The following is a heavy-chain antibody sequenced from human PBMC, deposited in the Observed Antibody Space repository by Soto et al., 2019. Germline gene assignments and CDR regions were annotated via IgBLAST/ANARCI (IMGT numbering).Heavy chain of an antibody. CDR3: ARGKERYDFWSGYYTGAIVRGEAFDI. CDR2: ISSSSSYI. CDR1: GFTFSSYS. Sequence: GGSLRLSCAASGFTFSSYSMNWVRQAPGKGLEWVSSISSSSSYIYYADSVKGRFTISRDNAKNSLYLQMNSLRAEDTAVYYCARGKERYDFWSGYYTGAIVRGEAFDIWGQGTMVT. V-gene: IGHV3-21*01. J-gene: IGHJ3*02. D-gene: IGHD3-3*01.